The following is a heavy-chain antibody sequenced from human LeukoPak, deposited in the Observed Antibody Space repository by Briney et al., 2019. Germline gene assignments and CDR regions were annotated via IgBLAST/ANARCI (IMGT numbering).Heavy chain of an antibody. Sequence: GGSLRLSCAASGLTFNTCSMNWVRQAPGKGLEWISFITSSTSHIYYADSVKGRFTISRDNAKNSLYLQMNSLRAEDTAVYYCARGSPYGDYAFDIWGQGTMVTVSS. J-gene: IGHJ3*02. CDR3: ARGSPYGDYAFDI. V-gene: IGHV3-21*05. D-gene: IGHD4-17*01. CDR2: ITSSTSHI. CDR1: GLTFNTCS.